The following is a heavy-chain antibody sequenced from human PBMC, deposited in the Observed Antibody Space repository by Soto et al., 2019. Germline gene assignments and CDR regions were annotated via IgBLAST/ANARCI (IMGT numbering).Heavy chain of an antibody. V-gene: IGHV3-64D*06. J-gene: IGHJ4*02. CDR1: GFTFSSYA. Sequence: PGGSLRLSCSASGFTFSSYAMHWVRQAPGKGLEYVSGIRGNGDPPFYADSVKGRFTISRDNSKNTLYLQMSSLGADDTAVYYCVKSRGGNNFDFVDWGQGALVTVSS. D-gene: IGHD5-12*01. CDR2: IRGNGDPP. CDR3: VKSRGGNNFDFVD.